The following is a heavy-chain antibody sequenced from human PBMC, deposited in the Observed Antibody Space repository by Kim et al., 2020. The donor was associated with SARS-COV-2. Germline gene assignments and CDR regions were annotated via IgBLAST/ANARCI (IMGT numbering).Heavy chain of an antibody. CDR3: ARFVRGVIPYYYYGMDV. CDR2: ISAYNGNT. J-gene: IGHJ6*02. CDR1: GYTFTSYG. Sequence: ASVKVSCKASGYTFTSYGISWVRQAPGQGLEWMGWISAYNGNTDYAQRLQGRVTMTTDTSTSTAYMELRSLRSDDTAVYYCARFVRGVIPYYYYGMDVWGQGTTATVSS. D-gene: IGHD3-10*02. V-gene: IGHV1-18*04.